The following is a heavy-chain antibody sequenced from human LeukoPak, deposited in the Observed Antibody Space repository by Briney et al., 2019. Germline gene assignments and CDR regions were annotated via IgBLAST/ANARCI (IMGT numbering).Heavy chain of an antibody. CDR2: IRRRAYGGAA. J-gene: IGHJ4*02. CDR3: SRNGLVDFDY. V-gene: IGHV3-49*04. CDR1: GFAFDDFA. Sequence: GGSLRLSCTTSGFAFDDFAMSWVRQPAGKGLEWLGFIRRRAYGGAAEYAASVKGRFIISRDDSKGIAYLQMNSLKTEDTAVYYCSRNGLVDFDYWGQGSRVIVSP.